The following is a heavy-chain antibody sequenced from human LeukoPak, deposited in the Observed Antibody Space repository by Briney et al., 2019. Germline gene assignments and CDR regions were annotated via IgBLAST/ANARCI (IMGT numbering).Heavy chain of an antibody. CDR1: GXTFSSYS. D-gene: IGHD6-13*01. J-gene: IGHJ4*02. CDR3: AREAAAAHPDY. Sequence: GGSLRLSCAASGXTFSSYSMNWVRQAPGKGLEWVANIKQDGSEKYYVDSVKGRFTISRDNAKNSLYLQMNSLRAEDTAVYYCAREAAAAHPDYWGQGTLVVVSA. CDR2: IKQDGSEK. V-gene: IGHV3-7*05.